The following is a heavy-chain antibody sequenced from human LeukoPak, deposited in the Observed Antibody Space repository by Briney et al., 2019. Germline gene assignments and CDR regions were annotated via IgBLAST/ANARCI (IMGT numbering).Heavy chain of an antibody. CDR2: ITWYGDKT. CDR1: GFKFDDYD. D-gene: IGHD2-2*01. CDR3: VRDPFCSSSTGCYFEDWFDP. J-gene: IGHJ5*02. Sequence: GGSLRLSCTASGFKFDDYDMSWVRQVPGKGLEWVSGITWYGDKTGYADSVGGRFAISRDNTKKSLYLQMSSLRAEDTALYYCVRDPFCSSSTGCYFEDWFDPWGQGTLVTVSS. V-gene: IGHV3-20*04.